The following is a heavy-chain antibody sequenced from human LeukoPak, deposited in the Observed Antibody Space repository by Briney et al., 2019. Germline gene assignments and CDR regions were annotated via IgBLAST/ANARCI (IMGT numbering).Heavy chain of an antibody. CDR1: GGSFSGYY. J-gene: IGHJ4*02. Sequence: PSETLSLTCAVYGGSFSGYYWSWIRQPPGKGLEWIGEINHSGSTNYNPSLKSRVTISVDTSKNQFSLKLSSVTAADTAVYYCARSGCSSTSCYRWYYLDYWGQGTLVTVSS. CDR2: INHSGST. CDR3: ARSGCSSTSCYRWYYLDY. V-gene: IGHV4-34*01. D-gene: IGHD2-2*01.